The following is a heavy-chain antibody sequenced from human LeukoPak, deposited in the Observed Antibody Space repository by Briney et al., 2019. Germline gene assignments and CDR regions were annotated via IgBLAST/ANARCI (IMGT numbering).Heavy chain of an antibody. V-gene: IGHV3-21*01. J-gene: IGHJ4*02. CDR3: ARGDCSSTSCYYY. CDR1: GFTFSSYS. D-gene: IGHD2-2*01. CDR2: ISSSSSYI. Sequence: PGGSLRLSCAASGFTFSSYSMNWVRQAPGKGLEWVSSISSSSSYIYYADPVKGRFTISRDNAKNSLYLQMNSLRAEDTAVYYCARGDCSSTSCYYYWGQGTLVTVSS.